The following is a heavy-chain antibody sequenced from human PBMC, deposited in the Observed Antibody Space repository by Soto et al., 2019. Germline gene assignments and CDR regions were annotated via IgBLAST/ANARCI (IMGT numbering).Heavy chain of an antibody. V-gene: IGHV3-23*01. CDR2: ISGSGGTT. CDR3: AKDSGYDYYDSSGCDY. J-gene: IGHJ4*02. Sequence: EVQLLESGGGLVQPGGSLRLSCAASGFTFSSYAMSWVRHAPGKGLEWVSAISGSGGTTYYADSVKGRFTISRDNSKNTLYRQLNSLTAEDTAVYYCAKDSGYDYYDSSGCDYWGQGTLVTVSS. CDR1: GFTFSSYA. D-gene: IGHD3-22*01.